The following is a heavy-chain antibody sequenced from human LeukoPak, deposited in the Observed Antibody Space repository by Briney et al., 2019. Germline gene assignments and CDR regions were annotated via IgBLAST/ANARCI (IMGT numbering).Heavy chain of an antibody. CDR2: IRYDGSNK. J-gene: IGHJ4*02. D-gene: IGHD6-6*01. CDR1: GFTFSSYG. Sequence: PGGSLRLSCAASGFTFSSYGMHWVRQAPGKGLEWVAFIRYDGSNKYYADSVKGRFTISRDNSKNTLYLQMNSLRAEDTAVYYCAKDSKAARYEGDYWGQGTLVTVSS. CDR3: AKDSKAARYEGDY. V-gene: IGHV3-30*02.